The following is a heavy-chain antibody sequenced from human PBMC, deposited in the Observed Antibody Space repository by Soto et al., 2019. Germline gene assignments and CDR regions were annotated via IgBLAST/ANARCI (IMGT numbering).Heavy chain of an antibody. Sequence: LSLTCTVSGGSISSYYWSWIRQPPGKGLEWIGYIYYSGSTNYNPSLKSRVTISVDTSKNQFSLKLSSVTAADTAVYYCARAAPYYYGSGSYYRVLDVWGQGTTVTVSS. CDR3: ARAAPYYYGSGSYYRVLDV. CDR2: IYYSGST. D-gene: IGHD3-10*01. V-gene: IGHV4-59*01. CDR1: GGSISSYY. J-gene: IGHJ6*02.